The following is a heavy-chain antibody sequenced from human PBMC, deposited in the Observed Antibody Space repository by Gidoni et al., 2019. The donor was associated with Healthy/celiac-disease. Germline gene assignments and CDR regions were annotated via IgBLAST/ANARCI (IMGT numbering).Heavy chain of an antibody. J-gene: IGHJ4*02. Sequence: QLQPQESGSGLVKPSEPLSLTCTVPAGSLSSISYYWCWIRQPPGKGLEWIGSIYYSGGTYYNPSLKSRVTISVDTSKNQFSLKLSSVTAADTAVYYCARHSQWLVPFDYWGQGTLVTVSS. D-gene: IGHD6-19*01. CDR2: IYYSGGT. CDR3: ARHSQWLVPFDY. CDR1: AGSLSSISYY. V-gene: IGHV4-39*01.